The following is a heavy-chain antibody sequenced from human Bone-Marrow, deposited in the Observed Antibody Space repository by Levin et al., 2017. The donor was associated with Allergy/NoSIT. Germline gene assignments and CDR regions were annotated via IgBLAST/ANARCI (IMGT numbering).Heavy chain of an antibody. CDR2: INPNNGDT. CDR1: GYTFTGYY. J-gene: IGHJ5*02. Sequence: GESLKISCQASGYTFTGYYIHWMRQAPGQGLQWMGWINPNNGDTNYAQEFQGRVTMTRDTSISTAYMELTGLRSDDSATYYCAREGIASAGRSPKRSRWFDPWGQGTLVTVSS. V-gene: IGHV1-2*02. D-gene: IGHD6-13*01. CDR3: AREGIASAGRSPKRSRWFDP.